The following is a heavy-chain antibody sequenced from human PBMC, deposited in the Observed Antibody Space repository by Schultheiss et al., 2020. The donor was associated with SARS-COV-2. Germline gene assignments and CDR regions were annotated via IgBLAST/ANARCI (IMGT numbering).Heavy chain of an antibody. CDR2: IYYSGST. V-gene: IGHV4-59*08. Sequence: SETLSLTCTVSGGSISSYYWSWIRQPPGKGLEWIGYIYYSGSTYYNPSLKSLVTISVDTSKNQFSLKLSSVTAADTAVYYCARQHCSSTSCYTRLDAFDIWGQGTMVTVSS. CDR1: GGSISSYY. J-gene: IGHJ3*02. D-gene: IGHD2-2*02. CDR3: ARQHCSSTSCYTRLDAFDI.